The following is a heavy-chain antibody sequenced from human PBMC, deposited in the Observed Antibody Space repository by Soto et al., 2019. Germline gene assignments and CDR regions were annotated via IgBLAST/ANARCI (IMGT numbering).Heavy chain of an antibody. Sequence: PGGSLRLSCAASGFTFSSYSLSWVRQAPGKGREGVANIKQDGSEKYYVDSVKGRFTISRDNAKNSLYLQMNSLRAEATAVYYCARDRGGAFWSGYSDVGTDYYYYYYMDVWGKGTTVTVSS. CDR2: IKQDGSEK. CDR3: ARDRGGAFWSGYSDVGTDYYYYYYMDV. D-gene: IGHD3-3*01. V-gene: IGHV3-7*01. CDR1: GFTFSSYS. J-gene: IGHJ6*03.